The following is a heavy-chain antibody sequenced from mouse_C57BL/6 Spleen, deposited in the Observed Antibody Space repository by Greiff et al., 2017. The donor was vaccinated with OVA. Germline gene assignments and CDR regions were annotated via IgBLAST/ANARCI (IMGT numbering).Heavy chain of an antibody. Sequence: EVKLQESGPGLVKPSQSLSLTCSVTGYSIPSGYYWNWIRQFPGNKLEWMGYISYDGSNNYNPSLKNRISITRDTSKNQFFLKLNSVATEDTATYDCATIYYDYFYAMDYWGQGTSVTVSS. J-gene: IGHJ4*01. CDR3: ATIYYDYFYAMDY. CDR1: GYSIPSGYY. V-gene: IGHV3-6*01. D-gene: IGHD2-4*01. CDR2: ISYDGSN.